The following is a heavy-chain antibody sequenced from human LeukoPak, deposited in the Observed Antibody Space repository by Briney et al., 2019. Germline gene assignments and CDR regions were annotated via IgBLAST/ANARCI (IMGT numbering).Heavy chain of an antibody. D-gene: IGHD4-17*01. J-gene: IGHJ4*02. V-gene: IGHV3-23*01. Sequence: PGGSLRLSCAASGFTFSSYAVSRVRQAPGKGLEWVSAISGSGGSTYYADSVKGRFTISRDNSKNTLYLQMNSLRAEDTAVYYCAKDSAYGDYGAYWGQGTLVTVSS. CDR1: GFTFSSYA. CDR3: AKDSAYGDYGAY. CDR2: ISGSGGST.